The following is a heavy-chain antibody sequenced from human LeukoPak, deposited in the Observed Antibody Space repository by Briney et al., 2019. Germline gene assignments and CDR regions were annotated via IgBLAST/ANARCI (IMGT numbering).Heavy chain of an antibody. Sequence: GGSLRLSCAASGFTFSNYGMHWVRQAPGKGLEWVAFIRYDGSNKYYADSVKGRFTISSDNSKNTLYLQMSSLRAEDTAVYYCARGAPGSYCSGGSCPYFDYWGQGTLVSVSS. V-gene: IGHV3-30*02. D-gene: IGHD2-15*01. CDR2: IRYDGSNK. CDR1: GFTFSNYG. J-gene: IGHJ4*02. CDR3: ARGAPGSYCSGGSCPYFDY.